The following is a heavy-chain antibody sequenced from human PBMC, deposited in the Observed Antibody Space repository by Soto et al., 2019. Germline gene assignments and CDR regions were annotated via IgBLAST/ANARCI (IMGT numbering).Heavy chain of an antibody. Sequence: EASVKVSCKASGYTFTNNDINWVRQAAGQGLEWMGWMNPYSGNTGYARNFHGRVTMTRDNSITTAYMELSSLRSEDTAVYYCVRAPLDYYSADYFDNWGQGTLVTVSS. CDR2: MNPYSGNT. CDR1: GYTFTNND. J-gene: IGHJ4*02. CDR3: VRAPLDYYSADYFDN. D-gene: IGHD2-21*01. V-gene: IGHV1-8*01.